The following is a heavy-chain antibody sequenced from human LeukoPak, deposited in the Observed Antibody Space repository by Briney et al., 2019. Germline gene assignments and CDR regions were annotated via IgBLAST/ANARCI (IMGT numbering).Heavy chain of an antibody. J-gene: IGHJ4*02. CDR1: GYTFTGYY. CDR2: INPNSGGT. Sequence: ASVKVSCKASGYTFTGYYMHWVRQAPGQGLEWMGWINPNSGGTNYAQKFQGSVTMTRDTSISTAYMELSRLRSDYTAVYYCARDVVVVTLYYWGQGNLVTVSS. D-gene: IGHD2-2*01. V-gene: IGHV1-2*02. CDR3: ARDVVVVTLYY.